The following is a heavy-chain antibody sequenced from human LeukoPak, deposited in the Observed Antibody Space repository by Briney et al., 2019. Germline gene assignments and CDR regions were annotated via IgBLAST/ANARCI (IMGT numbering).Heavy chain of an antibody. CDR2: INPSGGST. D-gene: IGHD3-22*01. CDR3: ARDHGLGYYDRAFDY. J-gene: IGHJ4*02. V-gene: IGHV1-46*01. CDR1: GYTFTSYY. Sequence: GASVKVSCKASGYTFTSYYMHWVRQAPGQGLEWMGIINPSGGSTSYAQKFQGRVTMTRDTSTSTVYMELSSLRSEDTAVYYCARDHGLGYYDRAFDYWAREPWSPSPQ.